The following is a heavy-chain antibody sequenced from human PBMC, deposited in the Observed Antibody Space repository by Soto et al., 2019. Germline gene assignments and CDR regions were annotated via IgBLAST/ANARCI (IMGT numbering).Heavy chain of an antibody. CDR2: ISYDGSNK. CDR1: GFTFSSYG. CDR3: ARVLTYYYGMDV. V-gene: IGHV3-30*03. Sequence: QVQLVESGGGVVQPGRSLRLSCAASGFTFSSYGMHWVRQAPGKGLEWVAVISYDGSNKYYADSVKGRFTISRDNSKNTLYLQMNSLRAEDTAVYYCARVLTYYYGMDVWGQGTTVTVSS. J-gene: IGHJ6*02.